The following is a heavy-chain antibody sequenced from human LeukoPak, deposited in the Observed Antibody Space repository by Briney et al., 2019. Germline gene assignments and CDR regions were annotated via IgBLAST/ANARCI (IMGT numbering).Heavy chain of an antibody. V-gene: IGHV3-74*01. D-gene: IGHD3-22*01. J-gene: IGHJ4*02. CDR2: INSDGSWT. Sequence: QSGGSLRLSCAASGNYWMHWVRQAPGKGLVWVSHINSDGSWTSYADSVKGRFTISKDTSKNMLYVEMNSLRAEDTAVYYCATGGGFYYSHWGQGTLVTVSS. CDR1: GNYW. CDR3: ATGGGFYYSH.